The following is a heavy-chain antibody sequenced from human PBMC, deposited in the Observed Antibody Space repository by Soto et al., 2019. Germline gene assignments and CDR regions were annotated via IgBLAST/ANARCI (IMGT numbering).Heavy chain of an antibody. CDR1: GFIFSNYW. D-gene: IGHD6-25*01. CDR3: GRGSGPRGRPY. V-gene: IGHV3-74*03. Sequence: PGGSLRLSCKASGFIFSNYWMHWVRQAPGKGLVWVARINGDGTTTYVDSVKGRCTISRDNAKNTVYLEMNSLRAEDTAVYYCGRGSGPRGRPYWGKGILVTAPQ. J-gene: IGHJ4*02. CDR2: INGDGTT.